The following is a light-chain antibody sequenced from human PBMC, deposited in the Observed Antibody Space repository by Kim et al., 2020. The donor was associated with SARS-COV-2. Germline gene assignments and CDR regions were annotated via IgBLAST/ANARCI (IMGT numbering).Light chain of an antibody. CDR2: YDS. J-gene: IGLJ3*02. V-gene: IGLV3-21*04. Sequence: APGKTARITCGGNNIGSKSVHWYQQKPGQAPVLVIYYDSDRPSGIPERFSGSNSGNTATLTISRVEAGDEADYYSQVWDSSSDHPVFGGGTKLTVL. CDR1: NIGSKS. CDR3: QVWDSSSDHPV.